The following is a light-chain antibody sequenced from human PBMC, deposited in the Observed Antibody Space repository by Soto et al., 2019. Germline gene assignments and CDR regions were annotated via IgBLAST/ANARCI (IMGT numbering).Light chain of an antibody. Sequence: EIVLTQSPGTLSLSPGERATFSCRASQSVSSNFVAWFQQKPGQVPRLLIYRASNRATGIPDRFSGSGSGTDFTLTINRLEPEDFAVYYCQQHVSSPFTFGPGTKVDI. CDR2: RAS. V-gene: IGKV3-20*01. CDR3: QQHVSSPFT. CDR1: QSVSSNF. J-gene: IGKJ3*01.